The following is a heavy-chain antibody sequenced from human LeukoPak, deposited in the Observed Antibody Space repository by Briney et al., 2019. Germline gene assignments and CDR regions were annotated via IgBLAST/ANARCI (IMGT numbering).Heavy chain of an antibody. CDR3: ATQGYYDFWSGYYNYYYYYMDV. CDR2: IYYSGST. V-gene: IGHV4-39*01. CDR1: GGSISSSSYY. J-gene: IGHJ6*03. D-gene: IGHD3-3*01. Sequence: PSETLSLTCTVSGGSISSSSYYWGWIRQPPGKGLEWIGSIYYSGSTYYNPSLKSRVIISVDTSQNQFSLKLSSVTAADTAVYYCATQGYYDFWSGYYNYYYYYMDVWGKGTTVTVSS.